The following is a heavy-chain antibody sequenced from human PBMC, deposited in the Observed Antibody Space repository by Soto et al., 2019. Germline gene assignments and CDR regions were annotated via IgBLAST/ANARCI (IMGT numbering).Heavy chain of an antibody. Sequence: GSLRLSCAASGFTFSSYAMSWVRQAPGKGLEWVSAISGSGGSTYYADSVKGRFTISRDNSKNTLYLQMNSLRAEDTAVYYCAKIEYCSGGSCYSGIDYWGQGTLVTVSS. D-gene: IGHD2-15*01. J-gene: IGHJ4*02. V-gene: IGHV3-23*01. CDR2: ISGSGGST. CDR3: AKIEYCSGGSCYSGIDY. CDR1: GFTFSSYA.